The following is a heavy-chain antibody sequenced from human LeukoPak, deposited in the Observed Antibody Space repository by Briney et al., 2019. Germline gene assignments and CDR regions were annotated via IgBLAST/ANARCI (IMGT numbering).Heavy chain of an antibody. CDR2: FYNSGSS. V-gene: IGHV4-59*01. D-gene: IGHD3-16*01. J-gene: IGHJ4*02. CDR3: TRGAGWLIDY. Sequence: KSSETLSLTCTASGGSISDYYRGWIRQPPGKGLEWIGYFYNSGSSTYNPSLKSRVTISVDTSKEQFSLKVNSVTAADTAVYYCTRGAGWLIDYWGQGILVTVSS. CDR1: GGSISDYY.